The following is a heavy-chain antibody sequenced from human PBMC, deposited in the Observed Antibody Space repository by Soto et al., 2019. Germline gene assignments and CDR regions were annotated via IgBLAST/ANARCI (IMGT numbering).Heavy chain of an antibody. V-gene: IGHV2-5*02. CDR3: THSRHLLTEVAQLGDFDY. D-gene: IGHD1-26*01. CDR2: IDWEDDE. Sequence: QITLKESGPTLVKSTQTLTLTCTFSGFSITTDGEGVGWVRQSPGEALEWIALIDWEDDERYSPSLKTRLTITRDISTNQVVLVMTSLEAVDTGKYVCTHSRHLLTEVAQLGDFDYWGQGT. J-gene: IGHJ4*02. CDR1: GFSITTDGEG.